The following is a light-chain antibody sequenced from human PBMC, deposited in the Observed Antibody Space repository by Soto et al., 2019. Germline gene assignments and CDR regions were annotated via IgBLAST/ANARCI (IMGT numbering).Light chain of an antibody. V-gene: IGKV1-5*03. CDR2: KAS. Sequence: DIQMTQSPSTLSASVGDRVTITCRASQSISSWLAWYQQRPGKAPKLLIYKASSLESGVPSRFSGSGSGTEFTLTISSLQPDASATYYCQQYDNGWTFGQGTKVEI. J-gene: IGKJ1*01. CDR3: QQYDNGWT. CDR1: QSISSW.